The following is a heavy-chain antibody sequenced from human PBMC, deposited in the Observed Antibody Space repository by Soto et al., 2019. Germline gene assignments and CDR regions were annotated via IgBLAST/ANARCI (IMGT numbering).Heavy chain of an antibody. CDR2: IYPGDSDT. V-gene: IGHV5-51*01. Sequence: PGESLKISCKGSGYIFSNYWISWVRQLPGKGLEWMGIIYPGDSDTRYSPSFQGQVTISADKSISTAYLQWSSLKASDTAMYYCARHQKVRGVLSATPEYGMDVWGQGTTVTVSS. CDR3: ARHQKVRGVLSATPEYGMDV. CDR1: GYIFSNYW. D-gene: IGHD3-10*01. J-gene: IGHJ6*02.